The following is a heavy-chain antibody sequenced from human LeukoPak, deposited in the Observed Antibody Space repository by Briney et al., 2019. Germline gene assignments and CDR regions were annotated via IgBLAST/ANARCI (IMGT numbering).Heavy chain of an antibody. CDR1: GFTFDDYA. D-gene: IGHD6-13*01. V-gene: IGHV3-9*01. CDR2: ISWNSGSI. CDR3: AKGGGKVIRWYNWFDP. Sequence: PGGSLRLSCAASGFTFDDYAMHWVRQAPGKGLEWVSGISWNSGSIGYADSVKGRFTISRDNAKNSLYLQMNSLRAEDTALYYCAKGGGKVIRWYNWFDPWGQGTLVTVSS. J-gene: IGHJ5*02.